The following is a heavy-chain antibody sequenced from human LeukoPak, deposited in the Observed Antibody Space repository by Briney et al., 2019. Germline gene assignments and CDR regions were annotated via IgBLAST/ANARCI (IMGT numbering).Heavy chain of an antibody. Sequence: SETLSLTCAVYGGSFSGYYWSWIRQPPGKGLEWIGYIYYSGSTYYNPSLKSRVTISVDTSKNQFSLKLSSVTAADTAVYYCARTYCSGGSCYPAPKSYYFDYWGQGTLVTVSS. CDR2: IYYSGST. V-gene: IGHV4-59*12. D-gene: IGHD2-15*01. J-gene: IGHJ4*02. CDR3: ARTYCSGGSCYPAPKSYYFDY. CDR1: GGSFSGYY.